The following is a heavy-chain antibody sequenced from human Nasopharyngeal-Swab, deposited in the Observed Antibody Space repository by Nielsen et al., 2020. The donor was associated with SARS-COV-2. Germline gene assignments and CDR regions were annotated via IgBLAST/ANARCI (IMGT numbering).Heavy chain of an antibody. J-gene: IGHJ4*02. CDR2: ISSSRSTP. Sequence: GGSLRLSFAASAFTISSIGMPWVRQAPGKGLEWVASISSSRSTPYYADSVKGRFTISRDNPKNSLHLQMNSLGDEDTAVYYCARDVAIVGATLDNWGQGTLVTGSS. CDR1: AFTISSIG. CDR3: ARDVAIVGATLDN. D-gene: IGHD1-26*01. V-gene: IGHV3-48*02.